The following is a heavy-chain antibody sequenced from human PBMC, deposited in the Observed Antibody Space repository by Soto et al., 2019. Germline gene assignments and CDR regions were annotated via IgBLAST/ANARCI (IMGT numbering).Heavy chain of an antibody. CDR2: MEPSTGTT. V-gene: IGHV1-8*01. D-gene: IGHD1-26*01. CDR3: ARGVSAGVDY. Sequence: ASVKVSCKASGYSFTSLDINWVRQTAGQGLEWMGWMEPSTGTTGYAQKFQGRVTMTRDTPINTAYMELTTLTSDDTAFYYCARGVSAGVDYWGQGTLVTVSS. CDR1: GYSFTSLD. J-gene: IGHJ4*02.